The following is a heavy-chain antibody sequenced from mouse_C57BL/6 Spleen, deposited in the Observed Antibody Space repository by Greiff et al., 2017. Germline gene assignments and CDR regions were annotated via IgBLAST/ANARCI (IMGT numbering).Heavy chain of an antibody. V-gene: IGHV4-1*01. CDR2: INPDSSTI. J-gene: IGHJ4*01. CDR1: GVDFSRYW. CDR3: ERQREDYYYAMDY. Sequence: ASGVDFSRYWMSWVRRAPGKGLDWIGDINPDSSTINYAPSLKDKFIISRDKAKNTLYLQISKVRSEDTALYDCERQREDYYYAMDYWGQGTLVTVSA.